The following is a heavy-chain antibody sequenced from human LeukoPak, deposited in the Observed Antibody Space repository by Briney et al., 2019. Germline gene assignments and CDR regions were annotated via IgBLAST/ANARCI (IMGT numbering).Heavy chain of an antibody. CDR2: IYYSGST. V-gene: IGHV4-39*01. CDR3: ARHFGT. J-gene: IGHJ4*02. D-gene: IGHD3/OR15-3a*01. Sequence: GSLRLSCADSGFTFSSYAMSWIRQPPGKGLEWIGSIYYSGSTYYNPSLKSRVTISVDTSKNQFSLKLRSVTAADTAVYCCARHFGTWGQGTLVTVSS. CDR1: GFTFSSYA.